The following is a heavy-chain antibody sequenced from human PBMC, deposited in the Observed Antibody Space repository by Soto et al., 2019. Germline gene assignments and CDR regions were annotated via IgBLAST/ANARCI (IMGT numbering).Heavy chain of an antibody. CDR2: ISSSSSTI. J-gene: IGHJ6*04. V-gene: IGHV3-48*01. CDR3: ASCRYSWNYHLLDG. D-gene: IGHD1-7*01. Sequence: GGSRRLSCAASGLTFITYNMIWVRQAPGKGLEWVSYISSSSSTIYYADSVKGRFTISRDNAKNSLYLQMNSLRAEDTAVYYCASCRYSWNYHLLDGWGKATMVTVAS. CDR1: GLTFITYN.